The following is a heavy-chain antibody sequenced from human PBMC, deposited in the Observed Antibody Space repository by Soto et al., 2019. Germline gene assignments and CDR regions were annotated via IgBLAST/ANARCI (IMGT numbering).Heavy chain of an antibody. CDR3: ARSRNFDYAFY. CDR2: IYYSGST. V-gene: IGHV4-59*01. D-gene: IGHD3-16*01. CDR1: GGSINSFF. J-gene: IGHJ4*02. Sequence: KPSETLSLTCTVSGGSINSFFWSWIRQSPGKGLEYIGYIYYSGSTTYNPSLKSRVTISVDTSKNQFSLKLSSVTAADTAVYYCARSRNFDYAFYWGQGTLVTVSS.